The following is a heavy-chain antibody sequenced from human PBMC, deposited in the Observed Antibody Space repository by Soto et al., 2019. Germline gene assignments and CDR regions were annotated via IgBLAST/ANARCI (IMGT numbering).Heavy chain of an antibody. D-gene: IGHD3-3*01. CDR3: ARSHYDFWSGYYPDYYHYYMDV. CDR1: GYTFTSYA. V-gene: IGHV1-3*01. J-gene: IGHJ6*03. Sequence: ASVKVSCKASGYTFTSYAMHWVRQAPGQRLEWMGWINAGNGNTKYSQKFQGRVTITRDTSASTAYMELSSLRSEDTAVYYCARSHYDFWSGYYPDYYHYYMDVWGKGTTVTVSS. CDR2: INAGNGNT.